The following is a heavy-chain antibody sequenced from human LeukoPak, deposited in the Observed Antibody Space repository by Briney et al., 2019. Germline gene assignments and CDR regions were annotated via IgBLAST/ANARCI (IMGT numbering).Heavy chain of an antibody. J-gene: IGHJ5*02. CDR2: IKSKIDGETT. CDR1: GFTFSSYA. CDR3: TIGRDNAIWYGELLGP. D-gene: IGHD3-10*01. Sequence: GGSLRLSCAASGFTFSSYAMHWVRQAPGKGLERVGRIKSKIDGETTDYAAPVKGSFTMSRDDSKNTLYLQMDSLKTEDTGVYFCTIGRDNAIWYGELLGPWGPGTLVTVSS. V-gene: IGHV3-15*01.